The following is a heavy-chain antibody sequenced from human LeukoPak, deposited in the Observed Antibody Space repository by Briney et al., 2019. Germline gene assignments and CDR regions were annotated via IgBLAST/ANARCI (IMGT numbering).Heavy chain of an antibody. Sequence: ASVKVSCKASGYTFTSCFMHWVRQAPGQGLEWMGWINPNSGGTNYAQKFQGRVTMTRDTSISTAYMELSRLRSDDTAVYYCARERGITIFGVVMKRHWFDPRGQGTLVTVSS. CDR3: ARERGITIFGVVMKRHWFDP. V-gene: IGHV1-2*02. CDR1: GYTFTSCF. J-gene: IGHJ5*02. D-gene: IGHD3-3*01. CDR2: INPNSGGT.